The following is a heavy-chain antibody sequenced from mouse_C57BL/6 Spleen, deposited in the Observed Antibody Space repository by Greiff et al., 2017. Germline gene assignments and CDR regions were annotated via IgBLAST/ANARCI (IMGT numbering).Heavy chain of an antibody. Sequence: QVQLQQSGAELVKPGASVKISCKASGYAFSSYWMNWVKQRPGKGLEWIGQIYPGDGDTNYNGKFKGKATLTADKSSSTAYMQRSSLTSEDSAVYFCARAGGGNTLFAYWGQGTLVTVSA. CDR3: ARAGGGNTLFAY. CDR1: GYAFSSYW. V-gene: IGHV1-80*01. J-gene: IGHJ3*01. CDR2: IYPGDGDT. D-gene: IGHD2-1*01.